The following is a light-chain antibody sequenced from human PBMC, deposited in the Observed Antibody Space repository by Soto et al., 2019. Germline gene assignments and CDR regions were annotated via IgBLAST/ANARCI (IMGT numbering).Light chain of an antibody. V-gene: IGKV1-39*01. CDR2: AAS. CDR3: QQSHSIPYT. Sequence: DIQMTQSPSSLSASVGDRVTITCRASQTISSYLNWYQQKPGKAPKRLIYAASSLQSGVPSRFSGSGSSADFTLTISSLQPEDFATYYCQQSHSIPYTFGQGTKLEIK. J-gene: IGKJ2*01. CDR1: QTISSY.